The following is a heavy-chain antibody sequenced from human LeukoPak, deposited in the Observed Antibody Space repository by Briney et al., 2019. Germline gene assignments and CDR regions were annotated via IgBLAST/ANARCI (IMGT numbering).Heavy chain of an antibody. CDR2: INPNSGGT. Sequence: ASVKVSCKASGYTFTGYYMHWVRQAPGQGLEWMGWINPNSGGTNYAQKFQGRVTMTRDTSTSTVYMELSSLRSEDTAVYYCARGRRDGYNYVFDYWGQGTLVTVSS. CDR3: ARGRRDGYNYVFDY. D-gene: IGHD5-24*01. V-gene: IGHV1-2*02. J-gene: IGHJ4*02. CDR1: GYTFTGYY.